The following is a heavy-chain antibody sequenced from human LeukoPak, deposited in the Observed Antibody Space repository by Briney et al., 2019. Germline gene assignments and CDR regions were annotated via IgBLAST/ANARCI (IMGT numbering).Heavy chain of an antibody. CDR3: ARDLGTSGWYTFDN. Sequence: PSQTLSLTCAISGDSVSSKNGAWNWIRQSPSRGLEWLGRTYYRSKWYNDYAVSVQGRITINPDTSKNQFSLQLNSVTPEDTAVYYCARDLGTSGWYTFDNWGQGTLVTVSS. CDR1: GDSVSSKNGA. D-gene: IGHD6-19*01. J-gene: IGHJ4*02. CDR2: TYYRSKWYN. V-gene: IGHV6-1*01.